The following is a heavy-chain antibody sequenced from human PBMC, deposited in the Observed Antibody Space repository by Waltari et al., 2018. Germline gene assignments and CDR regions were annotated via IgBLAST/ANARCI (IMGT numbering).Heavy chain of an antibody. CDR1: VGSISGFY. CDR2: IYYTGST. Sequence: QVQLQESGPSLLTPSETLSLICTVSVGSISGFYWSWVRQPPGKGLDWIGYIYYTGSTNFNPSLKSRVTMSVDTSKNQFSLKLSSVTAADTAFYYCARGGGGDWEWFDPWGQGTLVAVSS. D-gene: IGHD2-21*02. V-gene: IGHV4-59*01. CDR3: ARGGGGDWEWFDP. J-gene: IGHJ5*02.